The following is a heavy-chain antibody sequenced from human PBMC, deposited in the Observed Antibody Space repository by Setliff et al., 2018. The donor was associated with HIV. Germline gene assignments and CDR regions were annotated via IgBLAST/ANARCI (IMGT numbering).Heavy chain of an antibody. CDR1: GFNFNNHA. V-gene: IGHV3-30*04. CDR3: TTGPYNGYSY. J-gene: IGHJ4*02. D-gene: IGHD5-12*01. Sequence: SLRLSCAASGFNFNNHAMHWVRQAPGKGPECVAVISDDVSATTYADFVKGLFTISRDNAKNMVYLQMNSLRVEDTAIYYCTTGPYNGYSYWGQGTLVTVSS. CDR2: ISDDVSAT.